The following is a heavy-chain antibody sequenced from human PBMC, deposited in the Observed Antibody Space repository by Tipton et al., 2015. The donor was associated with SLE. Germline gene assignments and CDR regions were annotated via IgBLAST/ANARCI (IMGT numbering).Heavy chain of an antibody. D-gene: IGHD3-22*01. V-gene: IGHV4-38-2*02. J-gene: IGHJ4*02. CDR3: ARQAYYSSGYADY. Sequence: TLSLTCTVSGYSISTGYYWGWIRRPPGKGLEWSGNMYQTGTTDYNPSLKSRVTISIDTSKNQFSLKLIAVTAADTAVYYCARQAYYSSGYADYWGQGTLVTVSS. CDR1: GYSISTGYY. CDR2: MYQTGTT.